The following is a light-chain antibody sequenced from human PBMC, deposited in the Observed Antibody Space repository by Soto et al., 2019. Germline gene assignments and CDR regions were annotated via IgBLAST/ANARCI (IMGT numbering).Light chain of an antibody. Sequence: QSALTQPASVSGSPGQSITISCTGTSSDVGSYNLVSWYQQHPGKAPKLMIYEGSKRPSGVSNRFSGSKSGNTASLTISGLQAEDEADYYCCSFAGSRTLFVFGTGTKVNVL. CDR1: SSDVGSYNL. CDR2: EGS. J-gene: IGLJ1*01. CDR3: CSFAGSRTLFV. V-gene: IGLV2-23*01.